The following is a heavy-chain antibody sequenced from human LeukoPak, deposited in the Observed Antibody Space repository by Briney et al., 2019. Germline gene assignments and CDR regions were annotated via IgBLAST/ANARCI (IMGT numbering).Heavy chain of an antibody. V-gene: IGHV1-69*06. CDR2: IIPIFGTA. Sequence: SVKVSCEASGGTFSSYAISWVRQAPGQGLEWMGGIIPIFGTANYAQKFQGRVTITADKSTSTAYMELSSLRSEDTAVYYCARDGDFPARYYYYYMDVWGKGTTVTVSS. D-gene: IGHD3-10*01. CDR1: GGTFSSYA. J-gene: IGHJ6*03. CDR3: ARDGDFPARYYYYYMDV.